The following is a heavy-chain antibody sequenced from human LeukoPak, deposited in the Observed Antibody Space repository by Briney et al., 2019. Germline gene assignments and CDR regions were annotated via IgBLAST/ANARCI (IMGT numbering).Heavy chain of an antibody. V-gene: IGHV3-48*03. Sequence: PGGSLRLSCAASGFTFHIYAMNWVRQAPGKGLEWVSYISSSGSTIYYADSVKGRFTISRGNAKNSLYLQMNSLRAEDTAVYYCARGGYSYGEPPYFDYWGQGTLVTVSS. CDR3: ARGGYSYGEPPYFDY. J-gene: IGHJ4*02. CDR2: ISSSGSTI. CDR1: GFTFHIYA. D-gene: IGHD5-18*01.